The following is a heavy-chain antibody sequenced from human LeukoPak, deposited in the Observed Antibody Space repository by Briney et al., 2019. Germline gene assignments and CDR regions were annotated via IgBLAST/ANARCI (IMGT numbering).Heavy chain of an antibody. D-gene: IGHD1-14*01. J-gene: IGHJ5*02. CDR2: IRYDGSNK. V-gene: IGHV3-30*02. CDR1: GFTFSSYG. CDR3: AKDLYGKANWFDP. Sequence: GRSLRLSCAASGFTFSSYGMHWVRQAPGKGLEWVAFIRYDGSNKYYADSVKGRFTISRDNSKNTLYLQMNSLRAEDTAVYYCAKDLYGKANWFDPWGQGTLVTVSS.